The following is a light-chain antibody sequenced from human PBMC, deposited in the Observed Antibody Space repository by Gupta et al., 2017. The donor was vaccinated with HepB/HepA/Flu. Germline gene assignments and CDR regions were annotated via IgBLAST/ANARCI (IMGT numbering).Light chain of an antibody. CDR1: SSDLGTYNY. V-gene: IGLV2-14*03. J-gene: IGLJ3*02. CDR2: DVR. CDR3: RSDTSSSTVV. Sequence: QSALTQPASVSGSPGQSITISFTGTSSDLGTYNYVSWYQQHPGKAPKVLIYDVRNRPAGVANRFSGSKSGNTASLTISGLQAEDEANYYCRSDTSSSTVVFGGGTKLTVL.